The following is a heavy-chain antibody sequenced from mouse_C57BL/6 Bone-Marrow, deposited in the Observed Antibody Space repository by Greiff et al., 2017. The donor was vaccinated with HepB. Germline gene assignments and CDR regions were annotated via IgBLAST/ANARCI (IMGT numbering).Heavy chain of an antibody. CDR2: IHPNCGST. Sequence: QVQLQQPGAELVKPGASVKLSCKASAYTFTSYWMHWVKQRSGQGLEWIGMIHPNCGSTNYNEKFKSKATLTVDKSSSTAYIQLSSLTSEDSAVYYCATTVPVWFAYWGQGALVSVSA. D-gene: IGHD1-1*01. V-gene: IGHV1-64*01. CDR1: AYTFTSYW. CDR3: ATTVPVWFAY. J-gene: IGHJ3*01.